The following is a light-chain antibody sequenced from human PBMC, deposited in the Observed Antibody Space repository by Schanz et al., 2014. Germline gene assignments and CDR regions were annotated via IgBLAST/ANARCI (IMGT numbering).Light chain of an antibody. CDR2: GAS. Sequence: EIVLTQSPGTLSLSPGDRATLSCRASQSVSSNYLAWYQQKPGQAPRVLIYGASSRATGIPDRFSGSGSGTDFTLTISRLEPEDFAVYYCQQYASSQTFGQGTKVEIK. CDR1: QSVSSNY. CDR3: QQYASSQT. J-gene: IGKJ1*01. V-gene: IGKV3-20*01.